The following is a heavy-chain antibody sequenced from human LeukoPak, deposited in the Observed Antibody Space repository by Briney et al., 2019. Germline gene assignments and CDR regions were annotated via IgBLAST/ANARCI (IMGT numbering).Heavy chain of an antibody. D-gene: IGHD3-22*01. CDR1: GFTFSSYS. Sequence: KSGGSLRLSCAASGFTFSSYSMNWVRQAPGKGLEWVSSISSSSSYIYYADSVKGRFTISRDNAKNSLYLQMNSLRAEDTAVYYCARDARYYDSSGYSDYWGQGTLVTVSS. CDR2: ISSSSSYI. J-gene: IGHJ4*02. V-gene: IGHV3-21*01. CDR3: ARDARYYDSSGYSDY.